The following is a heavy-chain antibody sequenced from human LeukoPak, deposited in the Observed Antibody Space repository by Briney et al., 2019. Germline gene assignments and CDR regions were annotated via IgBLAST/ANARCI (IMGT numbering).Heavy chain of an antibody. J-gene: IGHJ5*02. CDR3: AREGQWLYWFDP. CDR1: GYTFTGYY. CDR2: ISAYNGNT. V-gene: IGHV1-18*04. Sequence: ASVKVSCKTSGYTFTGYYIHLLRQAPGQGLEWMGWISAYNGNTNYAQKLQGRVTMTTDTSTSTAYMELRSLRSDDTAVYYCAREGQWLYWFDPWGQGTLVTVSS. D-gene: IGHD6-19*01.